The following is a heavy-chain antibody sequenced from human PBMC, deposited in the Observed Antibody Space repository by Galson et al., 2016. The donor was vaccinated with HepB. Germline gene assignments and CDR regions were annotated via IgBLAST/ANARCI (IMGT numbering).Heavy chain of an antibody. D-gene: IGHD2-21*01. CDR2: LDPEEGKK. V-gene: IGHV1-24*01. CDR1: GFTLTELS. Sequence: SVKVSCMVSGFTLTELSIHWMRQAPGKGLEWMGGLDPEEGKKVYSQKFQGRVIMTEDTSTDTAYMELSSLRSEDTAVYYCVTDPVVVGGGYWGQGTLVIVSS. J-gene: IGHJ4*02. CDR3: VTDPVVVGGGY.